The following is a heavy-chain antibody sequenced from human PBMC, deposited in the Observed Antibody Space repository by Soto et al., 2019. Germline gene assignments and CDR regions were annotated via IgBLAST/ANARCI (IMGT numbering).Heavy chain of an antibody. CDR3: ATRSFYGSGSYSADY. V-gene: IGHV1-24*01. CDR2: FDPEDGET. CDR1: GYTLTELS. Sequence: ASVKVSCKVSGYTLTELSMHWVRQAPGKGLEWMGGFDPEDGETIYAQKFQGRVTMTEDTSTDTAYMELSSLRSEDTAVYYCATRSFYGSGSYSADYWGQGTLVTVSS. J-gene: IGHJ4*02. D-gene: IGHD3-10*01.